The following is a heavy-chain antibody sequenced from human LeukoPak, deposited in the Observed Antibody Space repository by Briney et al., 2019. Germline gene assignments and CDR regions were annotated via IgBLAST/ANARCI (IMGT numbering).Heavy chain of an antibody. CDR1: GFTFDDYA. J-gene: IGHJ3*02. CDR2: IIWNSGTT. CDR3: AKDIVLSGSGRGAFDI. V-gene: IGHV3-9*01. Sequence: PGRSLRLSCAASGFTFDDYAMYWVRQAPGKGLEWVSSIIWNSGTTYYADSVKGPFTISRDNAKNSMYLKMNSLRAEDTALYYCAKDIVLSGSGRGAFDIWGQGTMVTVSS. D-gene: IGHD6-19*01.